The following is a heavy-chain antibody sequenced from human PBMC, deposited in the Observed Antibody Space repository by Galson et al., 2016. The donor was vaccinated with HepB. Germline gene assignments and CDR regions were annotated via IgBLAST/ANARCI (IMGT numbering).Heavy chain of an antibody. CDR2: IYYSGRT. V-gene: IGHV4-59*01. J-gene: IGHJ6*02. CDR1: GASISGYY. Sequence: PSLTCTVSGASISGYYLSWIRQPPGKGLEWIGYIYYSGRTNYNPSLKSRVTISVDTSKNQFSLKLSSVTAADTAVYYCARDDSGGWYGFHYGMDVWGQGTTVTVSS. CDR3: ARDDSGGWYGFHYGMDV. D-gene: IGHD6-19*01.